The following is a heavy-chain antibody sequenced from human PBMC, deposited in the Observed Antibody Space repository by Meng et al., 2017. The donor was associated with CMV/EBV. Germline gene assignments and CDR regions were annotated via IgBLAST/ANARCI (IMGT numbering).Heavy chain of an antibody. Sequence: GGSLRLSCAASGFTFISYSMNWVRQAPGKGLWWVSSISSSSSYIYYADSVKGRFTISRDNAKNSLYLQVNSLRAEDTTVYYCARDLLNPAVIRGFWSSHTSTNYYYYGMDVWGQGTTVTVSS. J-gene: IGHJ6*02. CDR3: ARDLLNPAVIRGFWSSHTSTNYYYYGMDV. CDR2: ISSSSSYI. CDR1: GFTFISYS. V-gene: IGHV3-21*01. D-gene: IGHD3-3*01.